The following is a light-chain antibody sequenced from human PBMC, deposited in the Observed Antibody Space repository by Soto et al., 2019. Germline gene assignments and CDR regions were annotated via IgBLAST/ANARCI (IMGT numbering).Light chain of an antibody. CDR1: QDISNY. Sequence: DIQMTQSPSSLSASVGDRVTITCQASQDISNYLNWYQQKPGKAPKLLIYDASNLETGVPSRISGSGSGTDFTFTSSSLQHEDTATYYYQQYDNLPYTFGQGTKLEIK. CDR2: DAS. J-gene: IGKJ2*01. V-gene: IGKV1-33*01. CDR3: QQYDNLPYT.